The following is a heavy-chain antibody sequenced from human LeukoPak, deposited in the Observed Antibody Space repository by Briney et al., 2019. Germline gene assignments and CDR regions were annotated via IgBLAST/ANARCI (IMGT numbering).Heavy chain of an antibody. CDR2: IDPSDYYT. CDR1: GHSFTNHY. Sequence: GESLRISCKGSGHSFTNHYINWVRQVPEKGLEWMGRIDPSDYYTNYSPSFQGHVTLSADRSISTAYLHWSSLKASDTAMYYCASSPTLVGTSPRVDFWGQGTLVTVPS. CDR3: ASSPTLVGTSPRVDF. D-gene: IGHD2-21*01. J-gene: IGHJ4*02. V-gene: IGHV5-10-1*01.